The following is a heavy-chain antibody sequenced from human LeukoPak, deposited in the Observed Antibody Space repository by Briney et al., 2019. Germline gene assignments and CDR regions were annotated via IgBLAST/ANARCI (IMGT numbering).Heavy chain of an antibody. D-gene: IGHD5-18*01. Sequence: SETLSLTCTVSGGAINSGTYCWSWIRQTAGKGLEWIGRIYTSGSTKYNPSLKSRVTISVDTSKNQFSLKLSSVTAADTAVYYCASNSYDSTFDYWGQGTLVSVSS. CDR1: GGAINSGTYC. J-gene: IGHJ4*02. CDR2: IYTSGST. CDR3: ASNSYDSTFDY. V-gene: IGHV4-61*02.